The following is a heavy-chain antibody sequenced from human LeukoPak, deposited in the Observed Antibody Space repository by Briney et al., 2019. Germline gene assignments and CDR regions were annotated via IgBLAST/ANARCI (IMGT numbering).Heavy chain of an antibody. D-gene: IGHD6-19*01. CDR1: GYTFTGYY. Sequence: ASVKVSCKASGYTFTGYYMHWVRQAPGQGLEWMGWINPNSGGTNYAQKFKGRVTMTRDTPISTAYMELSRLRSDDTAVYYCASLIAVAGTGGGYNWFDPWGQGTLVTVSS. J-gene: IGHJ5*02. CDR3: ASLIAVAGTGGGYNWFDP. V-gene: IGHV1-2*02. CDR2: INPNSGGT.